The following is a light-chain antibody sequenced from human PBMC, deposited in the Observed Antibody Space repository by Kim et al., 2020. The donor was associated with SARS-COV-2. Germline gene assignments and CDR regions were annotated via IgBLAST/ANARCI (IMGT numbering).Light chain of an antibody. CDR3: LLVLGGGRV. Sequence: PGGRVTPTCASSTGAVTSGHYPYWFQQKPGQAPRTGFYVTTHKDSWTPARFSGSLLGDKAALTLSGAQPEDGADYYCLLVLGGGRVFGGGTQLTVL. CDR1: TGAVTSGHY. CDR2: VTT. V-gene: IGLV7-46*01. J-gene: IGLJ3*02.